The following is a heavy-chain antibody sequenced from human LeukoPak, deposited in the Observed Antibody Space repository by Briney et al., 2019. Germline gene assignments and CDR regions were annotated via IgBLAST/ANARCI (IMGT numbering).Heavy chain of an antibody. CDR1: GYTFIHFY. Sequence: ASVKVSCKASGYTFIHFYMHWVRQAPGQGLEWMGWINPKNDGTNCAQTFQSDVTMTRESFNSTAFMELSRMGSDGAAAYCGAGGSSTTYRYCFDPWGRGTLVTVSS. J-gene: IGHJ5*02. CDR3: AGGSSTTYRYCFDP. CDR2: INPKNDGT. D-gene: IGHD2/OR15-2a*01. V-gene: IGHV1-2*02.